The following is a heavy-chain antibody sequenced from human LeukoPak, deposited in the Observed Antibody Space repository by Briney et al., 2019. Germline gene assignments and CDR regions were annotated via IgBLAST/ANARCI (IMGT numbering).Heavy chain of an antibody. J-gene: IGHJ4*02. CDR2: ISGSGGST. CDR3: AKGQRAVAGLRSDY. CDR1: GFTFSSYA. V-gene: IGHV3-23*01. Sequence: PGGSLRLSCAASGFTFSSYAMSWVRQAPGKGLEWVSAISGSGGSTYYADSVKGRFTISRDNCKNTLYLQMNSLRAEDTAVYYCAKGQRAVAGLRSDYWGQGTLVTVSS. D-gene: IGHD6-19*01.